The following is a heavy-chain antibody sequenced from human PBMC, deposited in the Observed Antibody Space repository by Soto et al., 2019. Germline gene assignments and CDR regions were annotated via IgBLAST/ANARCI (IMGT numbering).Heavy chain of an antibody. Sequence: XASLSLTFTVSGGSISSSYWSWIGQPPGKALEWIGYIYYTGSTSYNPSLKSRVIISEDTSKNQFSLKLSSVTAADTAVYYCPRHSDFWSGYYDYCGQRTLVTVSS. D-gene: IGHD3-3*01. CDR3: PRHSDFWSGYYDY. CDR2: IYYTGST. CDR1: GGSISSSY. V-gene: IGHV4-59*01. J-gene: IGHJ4*02.